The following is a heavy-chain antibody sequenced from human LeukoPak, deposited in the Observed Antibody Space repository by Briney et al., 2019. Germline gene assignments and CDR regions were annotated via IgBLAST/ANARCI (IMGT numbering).Heavy chain of an antibody. J-gene: IGHJ3*02. CDR2: IIPILGIA. D-gene: IGHD1-20*01. CDR1: GGTFSSYV. CDR3: ARDDNWNDGTGDAFDI. V-gene: IGHV1-69*10. Sequence: ASVKVSCKASGGTFSSYVISWVRQAPGLGLEWMGGIIPILGIANYAQKFQGRVTITADKSTSTAYMELSSLRSEDTAVYYCARDDNWNDGTGDAFDIWGQGTMVTVSS.